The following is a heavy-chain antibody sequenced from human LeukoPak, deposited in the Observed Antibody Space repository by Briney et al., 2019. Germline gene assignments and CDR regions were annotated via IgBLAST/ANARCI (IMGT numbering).Heavy chain of an antibody. CDR2: ISYDGSNK. Sequence: PGGSLRLSCAASGFTFSSYGMHWVRQAPGKGLEWVAVISYDGSNKYYADSVKGRFTISRDNSKNTLYLQMNSLRAEDTAVYYCARVPITWSYATDAFDIWGQGTMVTVSS. D-gene: IGHD1-26*01. J-gene: IGHJ3*02. V-gene: IGHV3-30*03. CDR3: ARVPITWSYATDAFDI. CDR1: GFTFSSYG.